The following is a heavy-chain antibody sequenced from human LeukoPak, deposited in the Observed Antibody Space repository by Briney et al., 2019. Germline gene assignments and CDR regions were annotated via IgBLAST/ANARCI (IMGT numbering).Heavy chain of an antibody. D-gene: IGHD6-19*01. CDR1: GYSISSGYL. CDR2: IDGSGSS. Sequence: SETLSLTCTVSGYSISSGYLWGWIRQPPGKGLEWIGSIDGSGSSYYNPSLKSRVTISVDTSRNQFSLKMTSVTAADTAVYYCARQGCSGCVRPIRNWFDPWGQGTLVTVSS. V-gene: IGHV4-38-2*02. J-gene: IGHJ5*02. CDR3: ARQGCSGCVRPIRNWFDP.